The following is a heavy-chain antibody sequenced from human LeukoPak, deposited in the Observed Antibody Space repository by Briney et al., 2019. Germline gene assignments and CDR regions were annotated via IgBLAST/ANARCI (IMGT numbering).Heavy chain of an antibody. V-gene: IGHV3-66*02. D-gene: IGHD6-13*01. J-gene: IGHJ4*02. CDR3: ARAGYQNRRGSWYPFDY. Sequence: GGSLRLSCAVSGFTVINNYMSWVRQALGKGLEWVSGIYSGGSTYYADSVKGRFTISRDNSNNTLYLQMNSLRAEDTAVYYCARAGYQNRRGSWYPFDYWGQGTLVTVSS. CDR2: IYSGGST. CDR1: GFTVINNY.